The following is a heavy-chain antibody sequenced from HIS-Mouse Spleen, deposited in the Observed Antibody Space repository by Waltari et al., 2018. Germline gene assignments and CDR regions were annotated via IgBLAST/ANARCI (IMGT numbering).Heavy chain of an antibody. Sequence: EVQLVESGGGLVQPGGSLRLSCAASGFTVSSHYLSWVRQAPGKGLEWVSVIYSGGSTYYADSVKGRFTISRDNSKNTLYLQMNSLRAEDTAVYYCARFTPVSGSFDYWGQGTLVTVSS. CDR1: GFTVSSHY. CDR2: IYSGGST. CDR3: ARFTPVSGSFDY. V-gene: IGHV3-66*01. J-gene: IGHJ4*02. D-gene: IGHD1-26*01.